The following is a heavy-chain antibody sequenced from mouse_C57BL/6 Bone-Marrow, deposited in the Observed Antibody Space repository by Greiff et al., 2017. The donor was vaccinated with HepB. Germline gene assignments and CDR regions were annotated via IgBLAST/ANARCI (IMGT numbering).Heavy chain of an antibody. V-gene: IGHV1-7*01. CDR2: INPSSGYT. CDR3: ARDYYGSSFYYYAIDY. Sequence: QVQLQQSGAELAKPGASVKLSCKASGYTFTSYWMHWVKQRPGQGLEWIGYINPSSGYTKYNQKFKDKATLTADKSSSTAYMQLRSLTYEDSAVYYCARDYYGSSFYYYAIDYWGQGTSVTVSS. J-gene: IGHJ4*01. D-gene: IGHD1-1*01. CDR1: GYTFTSYW.